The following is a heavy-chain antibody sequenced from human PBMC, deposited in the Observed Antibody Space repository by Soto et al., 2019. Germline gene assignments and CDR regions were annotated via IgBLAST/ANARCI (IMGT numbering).Heavy chain of an antibody. J-gene: IGHJ4*02. D-gene: IGHD4-17*01. CDR1: GFTFSSYG. Sequence: GVTLRLSCAASGFTFSSYGMHWVRQAPGKGLEWVAVISYDGSNKYYADSVKGRFTISRDNSKNTLYLQMNSLRAGDTAVYYCAKVLTVPATVTPDFDYWGQGTLVTVSS. CDR3: AKVLTVPATVTPDFDY. CDR2: ISYDGSNK. V-gene: IGHV3-30*18.